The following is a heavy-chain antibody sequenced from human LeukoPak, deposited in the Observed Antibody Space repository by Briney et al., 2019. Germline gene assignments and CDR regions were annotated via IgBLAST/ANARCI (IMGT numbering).Heavy chain of an antibody. V-gene: IGHV5-51*01. Sequence: GESLKISCKGSGYRFTSYWIGWVRQMPGKGLEWMGIIYPGDSDTIYSPSFQGQVTMSADKSISTAYLQWSSLKASDTAMYYCARLISDDSSGYADYWGQGTLVTVSS. CDR3: ARLISDDSSGYADY. CDR2: IYPGDSDT. CDR1: GYRFTSYW. J-gene: IGHJ4*02. D-gene: IGHD3-22*01.